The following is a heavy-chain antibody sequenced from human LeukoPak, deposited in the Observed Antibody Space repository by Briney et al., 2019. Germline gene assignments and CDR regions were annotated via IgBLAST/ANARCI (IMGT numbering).Heavy chain of an antibody. D-gene: IGHD3-22*01. Sequence: PSETLSLTCTVSGGSISSYYWSWIRQPPGKGLEWIGYIYYSGSTNYNPSLKSRVTISVDTSKNQFSLKLSSVTAADTAVYYCARVAYYYDSSGYSHAFDIWGQGTMVTVSS. CDR2: IYYSGST. CDR1: GGSISSYY. J-gene: IGHJ3*02. CDR3: ARVAYYYDSSGYSHAFDI. V-gene: IGHV4-59*01.